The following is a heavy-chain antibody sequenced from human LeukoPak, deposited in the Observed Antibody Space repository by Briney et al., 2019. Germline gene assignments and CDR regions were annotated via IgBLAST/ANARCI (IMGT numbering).Heavy chain of an antibody. V-gene: IGHV3-48*02. J-gene: IGHJ4*02. CDR3: ASSGSYRFDY. CDR1: GFTFSSYS. CDR2: ITASGTAM. D-gene: IGHD1-26*01. Sequence: GESLRLSCAAPGFTFSSYSMNWVRQAPRKGLEWVSHITASGTAMFYADSVKGRFTISRDNAKNSLYLQMNSLRDEDTAVYYCASSGSYRFDYWGQGTLVTVSS.